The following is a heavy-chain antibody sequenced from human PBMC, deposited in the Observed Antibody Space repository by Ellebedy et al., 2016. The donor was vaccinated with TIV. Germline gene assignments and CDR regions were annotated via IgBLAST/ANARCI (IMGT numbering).Heavy chain of an antibody. Sequence: GESLKISCAASGFTFSSYAMSWVRQAPGKGLEWVSAISGSGGSTYYADSVKGRFTISRDNSKNTVFLQMNSLRTEDTAVYYCARHRIAAAGINDYGMDVWGQGTTVTVSS. D-gene: IGHD6-13*01. CDR2: ISGSGGST. J-gene: IGHJ6*02. CDR1: GFTFSSYA. CDR3: ARHRIAAAGINDYGMDV. V-gene: IGHV3-23*01.